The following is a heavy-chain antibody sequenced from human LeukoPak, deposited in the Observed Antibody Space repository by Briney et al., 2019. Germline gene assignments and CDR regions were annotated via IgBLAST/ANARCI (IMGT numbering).Heavy chain of an antibody. D-gene: IGHD3-10*01. V-gene: IGHV3-48*01. CDR3: AREKDRYYYGSGSYYEQGFDY. J-gene: IGHJ4*02. Sequence: GGSLRLSCAASGFTFSSYSMNWVRQAPGKGLEWVSYISSSSSTIYYADSVKGRFTISRDNAKNSLYLQMNSLRAEDTAVYYCAREKDRYYYGSGSYYEQGFDYWGQGTLVTVSS. CDR1: GFTFSSYS. CDR2: ISSSSSTI.